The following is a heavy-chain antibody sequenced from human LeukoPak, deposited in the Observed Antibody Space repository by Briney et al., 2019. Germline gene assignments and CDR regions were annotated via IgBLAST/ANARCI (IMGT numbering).Heavy chain of an antibody. V-gene: IGHV1-18*04. Sequence: ASVKVSCKASGYTFTSYGISWVRQAPGQGLEWMGWISAYIGNTNYAQKLQGRVTMTTDTSTSTAYMKLRSLRSDDTAVYYCARRINMVRGVSDAFDIWGQGTMVTVSS. CDR1: GYTFTSYG. CDR2: ISAYIGNT. D-gene: IGHD3-10*01. CDR3: ARRINMVRGVSDAFDI. J-gene: IGHJ3*02.